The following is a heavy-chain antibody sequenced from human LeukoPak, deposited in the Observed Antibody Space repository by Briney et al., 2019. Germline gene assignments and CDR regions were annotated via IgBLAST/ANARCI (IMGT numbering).Heavy chain of an antibody. CDR2: VYYSGKT. Sequence: SETLSLTCNVSGGSISGYYWSWIRQPPGKGLEWIGSVYYSGKTFYSPSLKSRVTISVDTSKNHFSLRLNSVTAADTAVYFCARDWGVGGRPGYMDVWGKGTTVTVSS. CDR1: GGSISGYY. V-gene: IGHV4-59*05. J-gene: IGHJ6*03. D-gene: IGHD6-6*01. CDR3: ARDWGVGGRPGYMDV.